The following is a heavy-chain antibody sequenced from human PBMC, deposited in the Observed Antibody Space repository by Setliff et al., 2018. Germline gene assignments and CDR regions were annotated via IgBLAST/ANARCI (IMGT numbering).Heavy chain of an antibody. CDR1: GYTFTSYD. J-gene: IGHJ4*02. D-gene: IGHD6-13*01. CDR2: MNPNSGTT. Sequence: ASVKVSCKASGYTFTSYDINWVRQATGQGLEWMGWMNPNSGTTGYAQKFQGRVTMTRNISISTAYMELSSLRSEDTAVYYCAREWAAADDYWGQGTLVTVSS. CDR3: AREWAAADDY. V-gene: IGHV1-8*02.